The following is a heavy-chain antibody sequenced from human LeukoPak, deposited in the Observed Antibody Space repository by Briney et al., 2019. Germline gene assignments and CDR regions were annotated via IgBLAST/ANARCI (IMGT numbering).Heavy chain of an antibody. CDR1: GFTFSSYN. CDR2: ISSSSRYI. D-gene: IGHD4-17*01. J-gene: IGHJ2*01. CDR3: ARVGVPGDSYWHFDL. Sequence: AGGSLRLSCAASGFTFSSYNMNWVRQAPGKGLEWVSSISSSSRYIYYADSVKGRFTISRDNAKNSLYLQMNSLRAEDTAVYYCARVGVPGDSYWHFDLWGRGTLVTVSS. V-gene: IGHV3-21*01.